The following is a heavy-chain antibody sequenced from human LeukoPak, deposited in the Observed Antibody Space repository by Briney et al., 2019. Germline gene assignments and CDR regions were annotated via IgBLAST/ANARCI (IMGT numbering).Heavy chain of an antibody. CDR3: ARAEWLVSPFDY. J-gene: IGHJ4*02. Sequence: ASVKVSCKASGYTFTGYYMHWVRQAPGQGLEWMGWINPNSGGTNYAQKFQGRVTMTRDTSISTAYMELSRLRSDDTAVYYCARAEWLVSPFDYWGQGTLVTVSS. CDR2: INPNSGGT. V-gene: IGHV1-2*02. CDR1: GYTFTGYY. D-gene: IGHD6-19*01.